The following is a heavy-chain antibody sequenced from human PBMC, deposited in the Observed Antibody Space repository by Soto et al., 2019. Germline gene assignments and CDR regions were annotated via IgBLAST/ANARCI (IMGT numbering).Heavy chain of an antibody. Sequence: QITLKESGPTLVKPTQTLTLTCTFSGFSLSTSGVGVGWIRQPPGKALEWLALIYWDDDKRFSPSLKSRLTITKDTSKNQVVLTMSNMGPVDTATYYCAHRSLSPDSGDYGLGSLDRWGQGTLVTVSS. J-gene: IGHJ4*02. V-gene: IGHV2-5*02. CDR3: AHRSLSPDSGDYGLGSLDR. CDR2: IYWDDDK. CDR1: GFSLSTSGVG. D-gene: IGHD4-17*01.